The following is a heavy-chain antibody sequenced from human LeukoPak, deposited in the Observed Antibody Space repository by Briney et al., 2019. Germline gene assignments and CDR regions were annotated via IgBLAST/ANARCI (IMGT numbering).Heavy chain of an antibody. CDR1: GFTFNNYG. V-gene: IGHV3-30*02. CDR3: AKDAASNRYWKY. Sequence: GGSLRLSCAASGFTFNNYGMHWVRQAPGKGLEWVAFIRYDGNTKYYADSVKGRFTISRDNSKNTLFLQMNSLRPEDTAMYYCAKDAASNRYWKYWGQGTLVTVSS. D-gene: IGHD6-13*01. J-gene: IGHJ4*02. CDR2: IRYDGNTK.